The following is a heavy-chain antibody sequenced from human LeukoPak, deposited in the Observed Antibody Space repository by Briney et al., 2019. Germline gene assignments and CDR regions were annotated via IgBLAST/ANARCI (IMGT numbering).Heavy chain of an antibody. Sequence: GGSLRLSCAASGFTFSNYAMSWVRQAPGKGLEWVAFIRYDGSNKYYADSVKGRFTISRDNSKNTLYLQMNSLRAEDTAVYYCARDSGTYYYDSSGYYYLRYWGQGTLVTVSS. D-gene: IGHD3-22*01. J-gene: IGHJ4*02. CDR1: GFTFSNYA. V-gene: IGHV3-30*02. CDR2: IRYDGSNK. CDR3: ARDSGTYYYDSSGYYYLRY.